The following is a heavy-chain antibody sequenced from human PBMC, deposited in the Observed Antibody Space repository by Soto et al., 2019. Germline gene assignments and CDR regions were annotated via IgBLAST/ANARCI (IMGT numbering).Heavy chain of an antibody. CDR1: VGSVSSATYF. CDR3: ARGMYNSGWNLDL. V-gene: IGHV4-61*01. J-gene: IGHJ5*02. CDR2: ILHSGSA. D-gene: IGHD6-19*01. Sequence: QVQLQESGPGLVKPSETLSLTCPVSVGSVSSATYFWSWFRQPPGRGLEWIAYILHSGSAMYNPSLKSRVTILLNTSKTQFSLRLTSVTAADTAVYYCARGMYNSGWNLDLWGQGTVVTVSS.